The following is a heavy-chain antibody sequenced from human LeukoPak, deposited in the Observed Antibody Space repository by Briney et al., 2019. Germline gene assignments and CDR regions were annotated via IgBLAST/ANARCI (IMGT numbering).Heavy chain of an antibody. CDR2: IYSGGST. V-gene: IGHV3-53*01. D-gene: IGHD6-19*01. J-gene: IGHJ4*02. Sequence: GGSLRLSCAASGFTVSSNYMSWVRQAPGKGLEWVPVIYSGGSTYYADSVKGRFTISRDNSKNTLYLQMNSLRAEDTAVYYCARIPYSSGWYRTYYFDYWGQGTLVTVSS. CDR1: GFTVSSNY. CDR3: ARIPYSSGWYRTYYFDY.